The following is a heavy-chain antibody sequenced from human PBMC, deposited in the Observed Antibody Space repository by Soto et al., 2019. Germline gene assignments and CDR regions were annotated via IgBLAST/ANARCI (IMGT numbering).Heavy chain of an antibody. D-gene: IGHD3-22*01. CDR3: ARVIARHYYGSRNVLRGMDV. J-gene: IGHJ6*04. CDR1: GGTFSSYA. CDR2: IIPIFGTA. Sequence: QVQLVQSGAAVKKPGSSVKVSCKASGGTFSSYAISWVRQAPGQGLEWMGGIIPIFGTANYAQKFQGRVTITADESTSTASMELSSLRAEDPAVYYCARVIARHYYGSRNVLRGMDVWGKGTKVTVSS. V-gene: IGHV1-69*01.